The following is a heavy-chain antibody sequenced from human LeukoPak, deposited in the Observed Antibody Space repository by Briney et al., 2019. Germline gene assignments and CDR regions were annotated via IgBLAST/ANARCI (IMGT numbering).Heavy chain of an antibody. Sequence: GGSLRLSCTASGFPFSDSFMGWMRQSPGKGLEFIAYISSRSTTIYCADSVKGRFTISRDNAKNSVYLQMDSLRVDDTAVFFCAKGSLAVPTTPFDFWGQGTVVTVSS. V-gene: IGHV3-11*01. D-gene: IGHD1-26*01. J-gene: IGHJ4*02. CDR3: AKGSLAVPTTPFDF. CDR1: GFPFSDSF. CDR2: ISSRSTTI.